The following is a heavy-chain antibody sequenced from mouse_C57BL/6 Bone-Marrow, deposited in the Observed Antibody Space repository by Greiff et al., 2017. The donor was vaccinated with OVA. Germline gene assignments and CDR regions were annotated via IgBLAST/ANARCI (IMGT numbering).Heavy chain of an antibody. CDR3: ARRHYGSSSHWYFDV. Sequence: QVQLKQSGPELVKPGASVKISCKASGYAFSSSWMNWVKQRPGKGLEWIGRIYPGDGDTNYNGKFKGKATLTADKSSSTAYMQLSSLTSEDSAVYFCARRHYGSSSHWYFDVWGTGTTVTVSS. J-gene: IGHJ1*03. D-gene: IGHD1-1*01. CDR2: IYPGDGDT. V-gene: IGHV1-82*01. CDR1: GYAFSSSW.